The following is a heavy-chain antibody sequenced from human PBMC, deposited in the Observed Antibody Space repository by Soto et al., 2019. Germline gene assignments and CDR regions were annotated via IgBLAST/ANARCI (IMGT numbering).Heavy chain of an antibody. CDR2: VSHDGRNT. Sequence: VQLVESGGGVVQPGRSLRLSCAASGFTFSDYAMHWVRQAPGKGLEWVAVVSHDGRNTHYADSVKGRFTISRDSSKNTVSVEMARLRAEDTAVYYCAKGGRQWLVTSGFNYWGQGALVTVSS. D-gene: IGHD6-19*01. V-gene: IGHV3-30*18. CDR1: GFTFSDYA. CDR3: AKGGRQWLVTSGFNY. J-gene: IGHJ4*02.